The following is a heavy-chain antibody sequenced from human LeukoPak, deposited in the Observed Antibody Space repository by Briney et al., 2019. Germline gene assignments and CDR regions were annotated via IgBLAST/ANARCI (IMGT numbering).Heavy chain of an antibody. V-gene: IGHV1-8*01. CDR2: MNPNSGNT. D-gene: IGHD4-17*01. Sequence: WASVKVSCKASGYTFTSYDINWVRQATGQGLEWMGWMNPNSGNTGYAQKFQGRVTMTRNTSISTAYVELSSLRSEDTAVYYCARGQTVTTKTKGVCTFDIWGQGTMVTVSS. CDR1: GYTFTSYD. CDR3: ARGQTVTTKTKGVCTFDI. J-gene: IGHJ3*02.